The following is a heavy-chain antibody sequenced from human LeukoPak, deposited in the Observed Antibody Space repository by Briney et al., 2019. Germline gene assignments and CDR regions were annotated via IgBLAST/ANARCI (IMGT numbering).Heavy chain of an antibody. J-gene: IGHJ4*02. Sequence: GASVKVSCKASGYTFTGYYMHWVRQAPGQGLEWMGWINPNSGGTNYAQKFQGRVTMTRDTSISTAYMELSRLRSDDTAVYYCAREWDIVVVPAATPAYSSSDYWGQGTLVTVSS. CDR2: INPNSGGT. D-gene: IGHD2-2*01. CDR1: GYTFTGYY. CDR3: AREWDIVVVPAATPAYSSSDY. V-gene: IGHV1-2*02.